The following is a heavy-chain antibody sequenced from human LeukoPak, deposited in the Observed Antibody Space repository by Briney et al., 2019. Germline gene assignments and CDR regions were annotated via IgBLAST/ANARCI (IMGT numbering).Heavy chain of an antibody. V-gene: IGHV3-23*01. CDR2: VTGSSGGT. CDR3: AKGNWNDALGYFDY. D-gene: IGHD1-1*01. Sequence: GGSLRLSCAASSFTFSSYAMSWVRQAPGKGLDWVPSVTGSSGGTYYADSVKGRFTISRDNSKNTLSLQMNSLRPEDTAVYYCAKGNWNDALGYFDYWGQGTLVTVSS. J-gene: IGHJ4*02. CDR1: SFTFSSYA.